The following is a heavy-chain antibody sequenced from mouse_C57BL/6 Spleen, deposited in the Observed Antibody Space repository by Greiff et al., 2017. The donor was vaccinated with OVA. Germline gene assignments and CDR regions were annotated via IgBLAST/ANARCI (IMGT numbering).Heavy chain of an antibody. V-gene: IGHV8-12*01. D-gene: IGHD1-1*01. CDR2: IYWDDDK. Sequence: LQQSGPGILQSSQTLSLTCSFSGFSLSTSGMGVSWIRQPSGKGLEWLAHIYWDDDKRYNPSLKSRLTISKDTSRNQVFLKITSVDTADTATYYCARGTTVVADWYFDVWGTGTTVTVSS. CDR1: GFSLSTSGMG. J-gene: IGHJ1*03. CDR3: ARGTTVVADWYFDV.